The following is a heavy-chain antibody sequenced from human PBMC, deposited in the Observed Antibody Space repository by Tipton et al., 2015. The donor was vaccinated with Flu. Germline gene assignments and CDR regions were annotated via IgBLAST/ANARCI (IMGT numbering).Heavy chain of an antibody. Sequence: SLRLSCAASGFTFSHSGMHWVRQAPGKGLQWVTLIRFDGSIQGYAEFVKGRFSVYRDNSKNTPDLEMNSLRAEDTAVYYCAREGVAGALDVWGQGTTVTVSS. CDR1: GFTFSHSG. V-gene: IGHV3-33*01. D-gene: IGHD2-21*01. CDR3: AREGVAGALDV. J-gene: IGHJ3*01. CDR2: IRFDGSIQ.